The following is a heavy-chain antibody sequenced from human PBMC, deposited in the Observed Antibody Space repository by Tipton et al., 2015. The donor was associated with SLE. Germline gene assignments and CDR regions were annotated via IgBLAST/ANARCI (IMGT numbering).Heavy chain of an antibody. D-gene: IGHD3-16*01. CDR1: GGSISSGGYS. J-gene: IGHJ3*02. CDR2: IYHSGST. V-gene: IGHV4-30-2*01. CDR3: AREGSARGGDAFDI. Sequence: SLTCAVSGGSISSGGYSWSWIRQPPGKGLEWIGYIYHSGSTYYNPSLKGRVTISVDTSKNQFSLKLSSVTAADTAVYYCAREGSARGGDAFDIWGQGTMVTVSS.